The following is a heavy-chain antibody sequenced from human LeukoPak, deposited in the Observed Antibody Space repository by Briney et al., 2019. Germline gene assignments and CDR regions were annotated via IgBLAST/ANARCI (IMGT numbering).Heavy chain of an antibody. D-gene: IGHD3-22*01. V-gene: IGHV3-30-3*01. Sequence: QTGGSLRLSCAASGFTFSSYAMHWVRQAPGKGLEWVAVISYDRSNKYYADSVKGRFTISRDNSKNTLYLQMNSLRAEDTAVYYCAREGYDSSGYYFDYWGQGTLVTVSS. CDR3: AREGYDSSGYYFDY. J-gene: IGHJ4*02. CDR1: GFTFSSYA. CDR2: ISYDRSNK.